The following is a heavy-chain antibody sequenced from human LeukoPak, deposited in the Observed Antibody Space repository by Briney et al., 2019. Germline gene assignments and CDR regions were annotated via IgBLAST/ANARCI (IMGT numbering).Heavy chain of an antibody. CDR2: VNSNSGGT. CDR1: GYTFTGYY. V-gene: IGHV1-2*02. J-gene: IGHJ4*02. D-gene: IGHD6-13*01. Sequence: ASVKVSCKASGYTFTGYYVHWVRQAPGQGLEWMGWVNSNSGGTNYAQRFQDRVTMTRDTSISTAYMELSSLRSEDTAVYYCAKITAAGFDYWGQGTLVTVSS. CDR3: AKITAAGFDY.